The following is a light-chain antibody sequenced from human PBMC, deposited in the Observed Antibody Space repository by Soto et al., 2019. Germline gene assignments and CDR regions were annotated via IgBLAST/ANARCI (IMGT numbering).Light chain of an antibody. CDR2: VGAGGIVG. CDR3: GSDHGSGSNFVWV. J-gene: IGLJ3*02. CDR1: SGYSNYK. V-gene: IGLV9-49*01. Sequence: QSVLTQPPSASASLGASVTLTCTLSSGYSNYKVDGYQQRPGKGPRFVMRVGAGGIVGSKGDGIPDRFSVLGSGLNRYLTIKNIQEEDESDYHCGSDHGSGSNFVWVFGGGTKLTVL.